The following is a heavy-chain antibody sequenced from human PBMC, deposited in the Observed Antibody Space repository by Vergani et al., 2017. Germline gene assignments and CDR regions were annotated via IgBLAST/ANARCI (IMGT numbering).Heavy chain of an antibody. Sequence: EVQLVESGGGLIQPGGSLRLSCAASGFTFSSYWMHWVRQAPGKGLVWVSRINSDGSSTSYADSVKGRFTISRDNAKNTLYLQMNSLRAEDTAVYYCARDLYGCSSTSCYDHYYYYYGMDVWGQGTTVTVS. CDR2: INSDGSST. D-gene: IGHD2-2*01. CDR3: ARDLYGCSSTSCYDHYYYYYGMDV. CDR1: GFTFSSYW. V-gene: IGHV3-74*01. J-gene: IGHJ6*02.